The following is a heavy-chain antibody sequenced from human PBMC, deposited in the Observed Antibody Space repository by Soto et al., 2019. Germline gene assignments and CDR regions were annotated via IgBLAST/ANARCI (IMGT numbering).Heavy chain of an antibody. CDR1: GGSVYSAGYY. J-gene: IGHJ4*02. Sequence: PLETLCLTWTVAGGSVYSAGYYWGWISQPPGKGLECIGIIYYSGNTYYSPSLKSRVTMSVDTSKNHFSLKLSSVSAADTSMYYCARVYGSGSYYFDYWGQGTLVTVSS. D-gene: IGHD3-10*01. CDR2: IYYSGNT. CDR3: ARVYGSGSYYFDY. V-gene: IGHV4-39*02.